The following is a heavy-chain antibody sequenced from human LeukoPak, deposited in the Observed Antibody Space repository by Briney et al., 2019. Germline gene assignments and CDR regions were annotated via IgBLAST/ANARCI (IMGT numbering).Heavy chain of an antibody. V-gene: IGHV4-59*01. Sequence: SETLSLTCTVSGGSISSYYWSWIRQPPGKGLEWIGYIYYSGSTNYNPSLKSRVTISVDTSKNQFSLKLSSVTAADTAVYYCARGTRIDFWSGYFDYWGQGTLVTVSS. CDR3: ARGTRIDFWSGYFDY. CDR2: IYYSGST. CDR1: GGSISSYY. D-gene: IGHD3-3*01. J-gene: IGHJ4*02.